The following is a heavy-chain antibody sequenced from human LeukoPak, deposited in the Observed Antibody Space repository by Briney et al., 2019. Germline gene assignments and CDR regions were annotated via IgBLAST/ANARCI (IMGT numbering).Heavy chain of an antibody. J-gene: IGHJ5*02. D-gene: IGHD4-17*01. CDR3: ARDHYGDYGFISS. CDR1: GFTFNTFA. CDR2: ISGSGGRT. V-gene: IGHV3-23*01. Sequence: PGRSLRLSCAASGFTFNTFAMSWVRQAPGKGLEWVSVISGSGGRTYYADSVKGRFTISRDNSKNTLYLQMNSLRAEDTAVYYCARDHYGDYGFISSWGQGTLVTVSS.